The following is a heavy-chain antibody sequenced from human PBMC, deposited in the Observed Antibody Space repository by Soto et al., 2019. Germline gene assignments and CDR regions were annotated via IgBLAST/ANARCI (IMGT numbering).Heavy chain of an antibody. Sequence: GGSLRLSCAASGFTFSTYSMNWVRQAPGKGLEWFSYITSDTSTTKYADSVKGRFTISRDNSKNTLYLQMNSLRAEDTAVYYCARDGWYQLLYFYYGMDVWGQGTTVTVSS. CDR1: GFTFSTYS. V-gene: IGHV3-48*01. CDR3: ARDGWYQLLYFYYGMDV. D-gene: IGHD2-2*02. CDR2: ITSDTSTT. J-gene: IGHJ6*02.